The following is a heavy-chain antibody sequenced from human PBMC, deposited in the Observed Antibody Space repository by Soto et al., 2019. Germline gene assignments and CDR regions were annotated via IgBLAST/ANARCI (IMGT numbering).Heavy chain of an antibody. J-gene: IGHJ5*02. CDR3: ARDRVLLWFGDQENWFDP. V-gene: IGHV1-3*01. Sequence: QVQLVQSGAEVKKPGASVKVSCKASGYTFTSYAMHWVRQAPGQRLEWMGGINAGNGNTKYSQKFQGRVTITRDTSASTAYMELSSLRSEDTAVYYCARDRVLLWFGDQENWFDPWGQGTLVTVSS. CDR1: GYTFTSYA. D-gene: IGHD3-10*01. CDR2: INAGNGNT.